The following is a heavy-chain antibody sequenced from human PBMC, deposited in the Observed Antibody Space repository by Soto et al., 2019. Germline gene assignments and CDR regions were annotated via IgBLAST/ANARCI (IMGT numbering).Heavy chain of an antibody. Sequence: GGSLRLSCTASGFTFSSYAMNWVRQAPGKGLEWVSGITGSGGSTYYADSVKGRFTISRDNSKNTLYLQMNSLRAKDTAVYYCAKASSWYPYFDYWGQGTLVTVSS. D-gene: IGHD6-13*01. J-gene: IGHJ4*02. CDR3: AKASSWYPYFDY. CDR1: GFTFSSYA. CDR2: ITGSGGST. V-gene: IGHV3-23*01.